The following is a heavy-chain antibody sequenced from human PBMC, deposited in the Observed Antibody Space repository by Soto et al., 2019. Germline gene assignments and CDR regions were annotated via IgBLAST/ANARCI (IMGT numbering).Heavy chain of an antibody. CDR3: ARGWLATGGSLSYMDV. J-gene: IGHJ6*03. Sequence: EVQLVESGGGLIQPGGSLRLSCAASGFTFSSYDMHWVRQAAGKGLEWVSGIGSAGDTYYQGSVKGRFTISRENAKNSLYLQMNRLRAGDTALYYCARGWLATGGSLSYMDVWGKGTTVTVSS. CDR2: IGSAGDT. CDR1: GFTFSSYD. D-gene: IGHD6-13*01. V-gene: IGHV3-13*01.